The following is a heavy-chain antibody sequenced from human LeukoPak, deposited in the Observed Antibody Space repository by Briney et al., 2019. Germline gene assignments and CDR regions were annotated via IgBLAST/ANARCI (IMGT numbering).Heavy chain of an antibody. CDR3: ARGYCSSTSCPLNP. CDR1: GFTFSNYE. Sequence: GGSLRLSCAASGFTFSNYEMSWVRQAPGKGLEWVSAVSGSGGSTYYADSVKGRFTISRDNSKNTLYLQMNSLRAEDTAVYYCARGYCSSTSCPLNPWGQGTLVTVSS. V-gene: IGHV3-23*01. CDR2: VSGSGGST. D-gene: IGHD2-2*01. J-gene: IGHJ5*02.